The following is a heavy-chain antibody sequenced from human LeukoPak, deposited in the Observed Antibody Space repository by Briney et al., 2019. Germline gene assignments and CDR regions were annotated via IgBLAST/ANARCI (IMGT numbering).Heavy chain of an antibody. V-gene: IGHV6-1*01. CDR1: GDSVSSNSAA. J-gene: IGHJ4*02. CDR2: TYYRSKWYN. Sequence: SQTLSLTCAISGDSVSSNSAAWNWIRQSPSRGLEWLGRTYYRSKWYNDYAVSVKSRITINPDTSKNQFSLQLNSVTPEDTAVYYRASEGRYSSGWYEGLDYWGQGTLVTVSS. D-gene: IGHD6-19*01. CDR3: ASEGRYSSGWYEGLDY.